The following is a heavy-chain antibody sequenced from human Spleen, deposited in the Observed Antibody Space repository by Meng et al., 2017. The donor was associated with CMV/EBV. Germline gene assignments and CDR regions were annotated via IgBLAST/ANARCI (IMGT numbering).Heavy chain of an antibody. CDR1: GFTFSDYY. V-gene: IGHV3-11*04. Sequence: GGSLRLSCAPSGFTFSDYYMSWIRQAPGKGLEWVSYISSSGSTIYYADSVKGRFTISRDNTKNSLYLQMNSLRAEDTAVYYCARYCSSTSCYGTNNYYGMDVWGQGTTVTVSS. D-gene: IGHD2-2*01. CDR2: ISSSGSTI. CDR3: ARYCSSTSCYGTNNYYGMDV. J-gene: IGHJ6*02.